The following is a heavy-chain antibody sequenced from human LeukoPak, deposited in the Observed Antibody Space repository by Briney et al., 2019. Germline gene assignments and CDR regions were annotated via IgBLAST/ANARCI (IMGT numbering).Heavy chain of an antibody. CDR2: IYSGGST. D-gene: IGHD5-24*01. CDR1: GFTVSDNY. Sequence: GGSLRLSCAASGFTVSDNYMSWVRQAPWKGLEWVSVIYSGGSTYYSDSVKGRFTISRDNSKNTLYLQMNSLRAADTALYSCARGPMAGAFDIWGQGTMVTVSS. V-gene: IGHV3-53*01. J-gene: IGHJ3*02. CDR3: ARGPMAGAFDI.